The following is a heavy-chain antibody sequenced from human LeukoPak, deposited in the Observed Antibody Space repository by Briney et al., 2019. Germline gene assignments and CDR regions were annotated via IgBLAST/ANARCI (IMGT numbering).Heavy chain of an antibody. CDR2: IIPILGIA. J-gene: IGHJ5*02. D-gene: IGHD6-19*01. Sequence: SVKVSCKASGGTFSSYAISWVRQAPGQGLEWMGRIIPILGIANYAQKFQGIVTITADKSTSTAYMELSSLRSEDTAVYYCARVGIAVAYNWFDPWGQGTLVTVSS. V-gene: IGHV1-69*04. CDR1: GGTFSSYA. CDR3: ARVGIAVAYNWFDP.